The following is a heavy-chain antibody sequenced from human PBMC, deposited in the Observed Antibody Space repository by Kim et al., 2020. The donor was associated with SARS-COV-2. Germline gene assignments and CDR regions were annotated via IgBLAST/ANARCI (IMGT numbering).Heavy chain of an antibody. CDR2: ISGSGGST. V-gene: IGHV3-23*01. CDR3: AKDIAAAGTAPLMDV. J-gene: IGHJ6*02. D-gene: IGHD6-13*01. Sequence: GGSLRLSCAASGFTFSSYAMSWVRQAPGKGLEWVSAISGSGGSTYYADSVKGRFTISRDNSKNTLYLQMNSLRAEDTAVYYCAKDIAAAGTAPLMDVWGQGTTVTVSS. CDR1: GFTFSSYA.